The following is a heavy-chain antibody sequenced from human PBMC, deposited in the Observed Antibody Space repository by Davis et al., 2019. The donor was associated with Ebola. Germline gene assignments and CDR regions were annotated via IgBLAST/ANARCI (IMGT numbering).Heavy chain of an antibody. V-gene: IGHV3-33*08. Sequence: PGGSLRLSCAVSGSPFSNHGMHWVRQAPGKGLEWVAVIGHDGTNIYYADSLKGRFTISRDNAKNSLYLQMNSLRAEDTAVYYCASYYYDSSSGEHYFDYWGQGTLVTVSS. D-gene: IGHD3-22*01. CDR3: ASYYYDSSSGEHYFDY. J-gene: IGHJ4*02. CDR2: IGHDGTNI. CDR1: GSPFSNHG.